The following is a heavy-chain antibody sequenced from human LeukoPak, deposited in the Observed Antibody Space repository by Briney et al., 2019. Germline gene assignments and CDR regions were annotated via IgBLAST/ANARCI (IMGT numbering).Heavy chain of an antibody. CDR3: AGGPRITIFGVFYYYGMDV. D-gene: IGHD3-3*01. Sequence: GGSLRLSCAASGFTFSSYEMNWVRQAPGKGLEWVSYISSSGSTIYYADSVKGRFTISRDNAKNSLYLQMNSLRAEDTAVYYCAGGPRITIFGVFYYYGMDVWGQGTTVTVSS. V-gene: IGHV3-48*03. CDR2: ISSSGSTI. CDR1: GFTFSSYE. J-gene: IGHJ6*02.